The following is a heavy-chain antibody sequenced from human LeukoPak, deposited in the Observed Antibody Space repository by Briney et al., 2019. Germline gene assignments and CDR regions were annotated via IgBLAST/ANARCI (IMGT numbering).Heavy chain of an antibody. CDR2: IRGSGTST. D-gene: IGHD3-10*02. CDR3: AELGITMIGGV. Sequence: GGSLRLSCAASGFTFSRYSMNWVRQAPGKGLEWVSCIRGSGTSTYYADSVKGRFTISRDNSKNTLYLQMNSLRAEDTAVYYCAELGITMIGGVWGKGTTVTISS. CDR1: GFTFSRYS. J-gene: IGHJ6*04. V-gene: IGHV3-23*01.